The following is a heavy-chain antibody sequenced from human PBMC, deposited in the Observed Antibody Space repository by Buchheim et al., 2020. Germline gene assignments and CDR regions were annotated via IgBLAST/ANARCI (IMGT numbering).Heavy chain of an antibody. CDR1: GGTFSSYT. CDR2: IIPILGIA. Sequence: QVQLVQSGAEVKKPGSSVKVSCKASGGTFSSYTISWVRQAPGQGLEWMGRIIPILGIANYAQKFQGRVTITADKSTSTAYMELSSLRSEDTAVYYCARDEKKGALLWFANIYYYGMDVWGQGTT. J-gene: IGHJ6*02. CDR3: ARDEKKGALLWFANIYYYGMDV. D-gene: IGHD3-10*01. V-gene: IGHV1-69*08.